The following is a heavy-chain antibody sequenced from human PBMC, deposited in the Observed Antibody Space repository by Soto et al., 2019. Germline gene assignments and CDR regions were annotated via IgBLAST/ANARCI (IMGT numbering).Heavy chain of an antibody. CDR1: GGSISSGGYY. Sequence: SVTLSLTCTFSGGSISSGGYYWTLNRQHPGKGLEWIGYISYSGSTYYNPSLKSRVSISVDTSKSQFSLTLTSVTAADTALYYCARVESAAGTFYYYMDVWGTGTTVTVSS. CDR3: ARVESAAGTFYYYMDV. J-gene: IGHJ6*03. D-gene: IGHD6-13*01. CDR2: ISYSGST. V-gene: IGHV4-31*03.